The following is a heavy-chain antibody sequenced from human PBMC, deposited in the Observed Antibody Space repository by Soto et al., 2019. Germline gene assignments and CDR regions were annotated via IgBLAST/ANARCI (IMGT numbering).Heavy chain of an antibody. CDR2: INPNGGST. D-gene: IGHD3-3*01. J-gene: IGHJ5*02. CDR1: AGTFTRYY. V-gene: IGHV1-46*01. CDR3: ARSVGRFFEIIIEGSSWLAP. Sequence: ASVHVSCMATAGTFTRYYIHWVGQAPGHGLEWVGIINPNGGSTRIVQTFRGRITLTMDTSTSTDYMELRSLRSEDGAGYYLARSVGRFFEIIIEGSSWLAPWGQGSLVTVSS.